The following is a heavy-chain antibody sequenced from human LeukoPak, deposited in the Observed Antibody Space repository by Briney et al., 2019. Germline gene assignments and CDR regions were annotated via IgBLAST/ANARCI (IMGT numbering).Heavy chain of an antibody. CDR2: IIGSGGPT. V-gene: IGHV3-23*01. CDR1: LFTFRKYA. Sequence: GGSLRLSCEPSLFTFRKYAMNCVRHAPGEGLEWVSTIIGSGGPTFYADSVKRPFTISRDNSRNTLYLQMSSLRGDDTASYCCATDSDKGLITPPLSYWGQGTLVTVSS. CDR3: ATDSDKGLITPPLSY. D-gene: IGHD2-15*01. J-gene: IGHJ4*02.